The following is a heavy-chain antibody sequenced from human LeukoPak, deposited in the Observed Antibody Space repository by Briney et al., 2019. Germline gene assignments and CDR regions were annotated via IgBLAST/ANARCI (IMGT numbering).Heavy chain of an antibody. J-gene: IGHJ6*04. CDR2: IYSSGST. CDR3: ARFTYTTRPSDV. D-gene: IGHD3-16*01. V-gene: IGHV4-4*09. CDR1: GGSISGYY. Sequence: SETLSLTCSVSGGSISGYYWSWIRQPPGQTLEWIGYIYSSGSTNYNPSLQSRVTMSVDTSMNQFSLRLSSVTAADTAVYYCARFTYTTRPSDVWGKGTTVTISS.